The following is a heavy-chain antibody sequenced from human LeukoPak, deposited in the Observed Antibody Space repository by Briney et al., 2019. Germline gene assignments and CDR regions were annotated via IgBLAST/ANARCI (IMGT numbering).Heavy chain of an antibody. Sequence: PGGSLRLSCAASGFTFSTYAVTWVRQAPGKGLEWVSTSGSGDSTYYADSVKGRFTISRDNSKDTLYLQMSSVRVDDTAVYYCARDRGRYYDSRGFYWGYYFDSWGQGTLVTVSS. CDR2: SGSGDST. V-gene: IGHV3-23*01. CDR3: ARDRGRYYDSRGFYWGYYFDS. J-gene: IGHJ4*02. CDR1: GFTFSTYA. D-gene: IGHD3-22*01.